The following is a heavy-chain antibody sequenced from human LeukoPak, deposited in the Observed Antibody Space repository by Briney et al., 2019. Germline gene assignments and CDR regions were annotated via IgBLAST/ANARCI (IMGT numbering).Heavy chain of an antibody. V-gene: IGHV1-18*01. CDR3: ARGAYYYGSGNYYYYYYMDV. CDR2: ISAYNGNT. CDR1: GYTFTSYG. D-gene: IGHD3-10*01. J-gene: IGHJ6*03. Sequence: ASVKVSCKASGYTFTSYGISWVRQAPGQGLEWMGWISAYNGNTNYAQKLQGRVTITADKSTSTAYMELSSLRSEDTAVYYCARGAYYYGSGNYYYYYYMDVWGKGTTVTISS.